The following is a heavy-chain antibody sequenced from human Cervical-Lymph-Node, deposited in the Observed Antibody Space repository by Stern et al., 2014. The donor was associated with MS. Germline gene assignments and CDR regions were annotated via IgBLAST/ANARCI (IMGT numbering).Heavy chain of an antibody. V-gene: IGHV3-30-3*01. J-gene: IGHJ4*02. Sequence: DQLVESGGGVVQPGRSLRLSCAASGFTFSSHSMHWVRQAPGKGLEWVAVISSDGIINYYADSVKGRFTISRDSSKDTLFLQMNSLRPEDTAVYYCARERSEINLFFYFDYWGQGTLVTVSS. CDR2: ISSDGIIN. CDR3: ARERSEINLFFYFDY. CDR1: GFTFSSHS.